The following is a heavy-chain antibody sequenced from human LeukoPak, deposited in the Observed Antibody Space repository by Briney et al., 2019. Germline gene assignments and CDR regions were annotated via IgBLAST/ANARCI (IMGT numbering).Heavy chain of an antibody. Sequence: ASVKVSCKTSGYVFINYYIHWVRLAPGQGLQWMGWINPKSGATNYAQSFQGRVALTTDTSISTAFMELSNLRPDDTAIYFCARSVTYNWFDPWGQGTRVTVSS. J-gene: IGHJ5*02. D-gene: IGHD2-21*02. CDR2: INPKSGAT. CDR1: GYVFINYY. V-gene: IGHV1-2*02. CDR3: ARSVTYNWFDP.